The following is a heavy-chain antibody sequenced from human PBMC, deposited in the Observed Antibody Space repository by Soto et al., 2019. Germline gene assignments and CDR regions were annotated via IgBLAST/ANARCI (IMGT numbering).Heavy chain of an antibody. CDR2: IKDRGSI. V-gene: IGHV4-34*01. J-gene: IGHJ2*01. D-gene: IGHD3-9*01. CDR3: ARESHDILTGPPWVWYFDL. CDR1: GGSFSDYY. Sequence: QVQLQQWGAGPLRPLETLSLTCGVSGGSFSDYYWAWIRQSPGKGLEWIGEIKDRGSINYNPSLKSRVSISVDTSKNHYSLNLRSVTAADTAVYYCARESHDILTGPPWVWYFDLWGRGTLVTVSS.